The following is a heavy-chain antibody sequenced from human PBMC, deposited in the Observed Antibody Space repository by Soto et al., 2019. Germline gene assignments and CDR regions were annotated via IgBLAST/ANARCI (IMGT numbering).Heavy chain of an antibody. CDR3: AREISGSRADP. CDR2: MNPNSGNT. J-gene: IGHJ5*02. D-gene: IGHD1-26*01. V-gene: IGHV1-8*01. CDR1: GYTFTSYD. Sequence: QVQLVQSGAEVKKPGASVKVSCKASGYTFTSYDINWVRQATGQGLEWMGWMNPNSGNTGYAQKFQGRVSXTXXTSVSTAYMELSSLRSEDTAVYYCAREISGSRADPWGQGTLVTVSS.